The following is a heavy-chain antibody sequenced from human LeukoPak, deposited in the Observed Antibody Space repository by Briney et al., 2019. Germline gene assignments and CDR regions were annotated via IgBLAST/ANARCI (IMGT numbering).Heavy chain of an antibody. V-gene: IGHV3-7*01. Sequence: PGGSLRLSCAASGFTFSNYWMSWVRQAPGKGLEWVAHINKDGSEIYYVDSVKGRFTISRDNAKSSLSLQMNSLRVEDTAVYYCAGDKVTYWGQGILVTVSS. CDR3: AGDKVTY. CDR1: GFTFSNYW. CDR2: INKDGSEI. J-gene: IGHJ4*02.